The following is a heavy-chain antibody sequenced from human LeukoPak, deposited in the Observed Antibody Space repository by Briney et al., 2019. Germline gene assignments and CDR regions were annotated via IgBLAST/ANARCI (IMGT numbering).Heavy chain of an antibody. V-gene: IGHV3-21*01. CDR3: ARDHRLDYYGTRDYYFDY. CDR2: ISSSSSYI. Sequence: GGSLRLSCAASGFTFISSSMNWVRQAPGKGLEWVSSISSSSSYIHYADSVKGRFTISRDNAKNSLYLEMNSLRAEDTALYYCARDHRLDYYGTRDYYFDYWGQGTLVTFSS. CDR1: GFTFISSS. J-gene: IGHJ4*02. D-gene: IGHD3-10*01.